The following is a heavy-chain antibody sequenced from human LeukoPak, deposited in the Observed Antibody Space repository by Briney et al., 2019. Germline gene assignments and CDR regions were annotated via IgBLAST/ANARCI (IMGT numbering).Heavy chain of an antibody. D-gene: IGHD2-2*01. V-gene: IGHV1-46*01. CDR2: IKPSADTT. CDR3: ASGGDCSSTSCLPLGY. CDR1: GYTFTNYY. Sequence: GASVKVSCKASGYTFTNYYMHRVRQAPGQGLEWMGIIKPSADTTAYAQKFQGRVTMTRDTSTSTVYMELSSLRSEDTAVYYCASGGDCSSTSCLPLGYWGQGTLVTVSS. J-gene: IGHJ4*02.